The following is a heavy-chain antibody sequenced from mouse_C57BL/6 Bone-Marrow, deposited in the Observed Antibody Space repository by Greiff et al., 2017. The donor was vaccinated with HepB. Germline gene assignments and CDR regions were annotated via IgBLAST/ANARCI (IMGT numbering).Heavy chain of an antibody. V-gene: IGHV1-55*01. CDR1: GYTFTSYW. CDR2: IYPGSGST. J-gene: IGHJ2*01. Sequence: VQLQQPGAELVKPGASVKMSCKASGYTFTSYWITWVKQRPGQGLEWVGDIYPGSGSTNYNEKFKSKATLTVDTSSSTAYMQLSSLTSEDPAVYYCAEGLRRSFNYWGQGTTLTVSS. D-gene: IGHD2-4*01. CDR3: AEGLRRSFNY.